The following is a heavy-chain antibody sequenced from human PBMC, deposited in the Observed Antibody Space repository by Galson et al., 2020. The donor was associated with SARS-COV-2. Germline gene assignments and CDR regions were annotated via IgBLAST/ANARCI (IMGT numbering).Heavy chain of an antibody. D-gene: IGHD5-18*01. CDR1: GGSILSGGYY. J-gene: IGHJ4*02. Sequence: SETLSLTCTVSGGSILSGGYYWSWIRQRPGMGLEWIRHIHNTGSSYYNSSPMSRLTMSVDTSKDQFSLKLSSVTAADTAVYYCARAVDTGMGYYFDYWGQGTLVTVSS. CDR3: ARAVDTGMGYYFDY. CDR2: IHNTGSS. V-gene: IGHV4-31*03.